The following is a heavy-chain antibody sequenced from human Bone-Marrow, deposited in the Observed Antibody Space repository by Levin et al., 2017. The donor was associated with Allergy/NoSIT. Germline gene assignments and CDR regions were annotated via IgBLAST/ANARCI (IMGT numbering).Heavy chain of an antibody. J-gene: IGHJ4*02. Sequence: GGSLRLSCAASGFTFSTYAMHWVRQAPGKGLEWVAAISYDGSKKYVADSVKGRFTVSRDNSKNTLYLQMDSLRADDTSVYYCAKVGLKYQLLYGHYFDYWGQGTLVTVSS. CDR3: AKVGLKYQLLYGHYFDY. V-gene: IGHV3-30*18. CDR2: ISYDGSKK. D-gene: IGHD2-2*02. CDR1: GFTFSTYA.